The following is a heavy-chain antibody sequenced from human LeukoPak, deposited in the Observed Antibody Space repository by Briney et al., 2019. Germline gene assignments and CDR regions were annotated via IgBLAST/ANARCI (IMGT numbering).Heavy chain of an antibody. CDR3: ARDNRGWELPGAFDI. CDR2: IRYDGSNK. CDR1: GFTFSSYG. V-gene: IGHV3-30*02. J-gene: IGHJ3*02. D-gene: IGHD1-26*01. Sequence: GGSLRLSCAASGFTFSSYGMHWVRQAPGKGLEWVAFIRYDGSNKYYADSVKGRFTISRDNSKDTLYLQMNSLRAEDTAVYYCARDNRGWELPGAFDIWGQGTMVTVSS.